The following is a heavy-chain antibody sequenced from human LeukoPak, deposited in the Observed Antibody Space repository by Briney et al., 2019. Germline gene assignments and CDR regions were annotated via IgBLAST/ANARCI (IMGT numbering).Heavy chain of an antibody. CDR1: GFTFSSYA. V-gene: IGHV3-23*01. CDR3: AKGRRITIFGVVVDY. D-gene: IGHD3-3*01. Sequence: GGSLRLSCAASGFTFSSYAMSWVRQAPGKGLEWVSVISGSGGSTYYADSVKGRFTISRDNSKNTLYLQMNSLRAEDTAVYYCAKGRRITIFGVVVDYWGQGTLVTVSS. J-gene: IGHJ4*02. CDR2: ISGSGGST.